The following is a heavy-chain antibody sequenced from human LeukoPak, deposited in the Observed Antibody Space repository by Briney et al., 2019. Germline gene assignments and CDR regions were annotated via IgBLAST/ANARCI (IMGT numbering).Heavy chain of an antibody. Sequence: SETLSLTCAVYGGSFSGYYWSWIRQPPGKGLEWIGEINHSGSTNYNPSLKSRVTTSVDTSKNQFSLKLSSVTAADTAVYYCARVHNVTIFGVAIDYWGQGTLVTVSS. V-gene: IGHV4-34*01. CDR1: GGSFSGYY. D-gene: IGHD3-3*01. CDR2: INHSGST. J-gene: IGHJ4*02. CDR3: ARVHNVTIFGVAIDY.